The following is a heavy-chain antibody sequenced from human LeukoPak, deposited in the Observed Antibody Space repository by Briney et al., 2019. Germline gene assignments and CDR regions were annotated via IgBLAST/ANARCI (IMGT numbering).Heavy chain of an antibody. V-gene: IGHV3-21*01. CDR2: ISSSSSYI. CDR1: GFTFSSYS. D-gene: IGHD6-13*01. Sequence: GGSLRLSCAASGFTFSSYSMNWVRQAPGKGLEWVSSISSSSSYIYYADSVKGRFTISRDNAKNSLYLQMNSLRAEDTAVYYCARLVGSAAGLFDYWGQGTLVTVSS. CDR3: ARLVGSAAGLFDY. J-gene: IGHJ4*02.